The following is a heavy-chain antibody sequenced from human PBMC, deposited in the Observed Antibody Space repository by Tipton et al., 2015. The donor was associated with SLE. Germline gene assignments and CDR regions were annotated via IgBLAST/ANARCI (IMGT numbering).Heavy chain of an antibody. D-gene: IGHD3-10*01. V-gene: IGHV4-59*04. J-gene: IGHJ5*02. CDR3: TVMYGSGSYPFDH. Sequence: TLSLTCTVSGGSIVSYYWSWIRQSPGKGLEWIGSIDYSGRTYYTPSLKSQVTISVDTSKNQFSLKLSSVTAADTAVYYCTVMYGSGSYPFDHWGQGTLVTVSS. CDR2: IDYSGRT. CDR1: GGSIVSYY.